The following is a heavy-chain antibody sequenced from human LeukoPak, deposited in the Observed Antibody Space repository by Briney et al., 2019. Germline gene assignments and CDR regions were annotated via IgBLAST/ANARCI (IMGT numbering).Heavy chain of an antibody. CDR1: GFTVSSNC. V-gene: IGHV3-66*01. CDR2: IYSGGST. Sequence: GGSLRLSCAASGFTVSSNCMSWVRQAPGKGLEWVSVIYSGGSTYYADSVKGRFTISRDNSKNTLYLQMNSLRAEDTAVYYCARDLGLVSRLLWFGESPSRPLGGYFDYWGQGTLVTVSS. J-gene: IGHJ4*02. D-gene: IGHD3-10*01. CDR3: ARDLGLVSRLLWFGESPSRPLGGYFDY.